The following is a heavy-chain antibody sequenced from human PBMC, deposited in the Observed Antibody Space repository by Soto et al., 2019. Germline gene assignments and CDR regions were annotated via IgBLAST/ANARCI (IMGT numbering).Heavy chain of an antibody. CDR3: TIGSRSGEVFDI. CDR2: IIPMRGIA. J-gene: IGHJ3*02. CDR1: GGTFSTYS. D-gene: IGHD2-2*01. Sequence: QVQLVQSGAEVKKPGSAVKVSCKDSGGTFSTYSMFWVRQAPGQGLEWMGRIIPMRGIANYAQKFQGRVTITADKSTGTAYMELSSLRSEDTALYYCTIGSRSGEVFDIWGQGTMVNVSS. V-gene: IGHV1-69*02.